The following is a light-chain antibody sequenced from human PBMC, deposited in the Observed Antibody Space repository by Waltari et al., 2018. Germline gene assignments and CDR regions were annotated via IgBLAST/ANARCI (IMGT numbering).Light chain of an antibody. V-gene: IGKV4-1*01. Sequence: DIVMTQSPDSLAVSLGERATINCKSSQSVLYTSNNKNYLAWYQQKPGQPPKLLFYWASTREAGVPDRFSGRGSGTDFTLTISGLQAEDVAVYYCQQYYSPPWTFGQGTQVEIK. CDR2: WAS. CDR1: QSVLYTSNNKNY. CDR3: QQYYSPPWT. J-gene: IGKJ1*01.